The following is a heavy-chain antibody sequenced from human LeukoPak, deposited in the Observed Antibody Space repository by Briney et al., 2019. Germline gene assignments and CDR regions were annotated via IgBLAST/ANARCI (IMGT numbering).Heavy chain of an antibody. V-gene: IGHV3-9*01. D-gene: IGHD3-22*01. CDR2: INWNSNNI. Sequence: GGSLRLSCAASGFTFDDYAMHWVRQAPGKGLEWVSGINWNSNNIDYADSVKGRFTISRDNGKNSLCLQMNSLRAEDTALYYCAKASSGYYSAILGWGQGTLVTVSS. CDR3: AKASSGYYSAILG. J-gene: IGHJ4*02. CDR1: GFTFDDYA.